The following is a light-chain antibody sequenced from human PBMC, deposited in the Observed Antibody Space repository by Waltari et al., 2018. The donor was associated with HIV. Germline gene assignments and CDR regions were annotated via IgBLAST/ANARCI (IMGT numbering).Light chain of an antibody. CDR2: GAS. CDR1: QSIATH. CDR3: QQSDSYPLT. J-gene: IGKJ3*01. Sequence: DIQMTQSPSSLSASVGDTITITCRASQSIATHLNWYQKKLGKVPKVLIYGASTLQSGAPSRFSGSGSGTHFTLTITNLQPEDFAAYFCQQSDSYPLTFTPGTKVDVK. V-gene: IGKV1-39*01.